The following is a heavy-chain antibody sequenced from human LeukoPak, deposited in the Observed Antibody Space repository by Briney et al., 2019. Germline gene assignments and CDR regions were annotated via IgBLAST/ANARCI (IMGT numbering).Heavy chain of an antibody. J-gene: IGHJ4*02. D-gene: IGHD3-10*01. CDR3: AKADRGWGVITKD. V-gene: IGHV3-23*01. CDR1: GFTVSSNY. Sequence: GGSLRLSCAASGFTVSSNYMSWVRQAPGKGLEWVSAIGDRSDFIYYAEYVKGRFTISRDNSKETLYPQMNSLRAEDTAIYYCAKADRGWGVITKDWGQGTLVTVSS. CDR2: IGDRSDFI.